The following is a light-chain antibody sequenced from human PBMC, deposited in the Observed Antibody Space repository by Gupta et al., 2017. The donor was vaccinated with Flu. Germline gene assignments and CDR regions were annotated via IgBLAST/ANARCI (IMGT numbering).Light chain of an antibody. Sequence: VGDRVTITCRASQNIGSYLAWYQQKPGKAPKLLIYKASGLESGVPSRFSGSGYGTEFSLTISSLQPDDFATYYCQQYDNLYTFGQGTKLEVK. CDR3: QQYDNLYT. V-gene: IGKV1-5*03. J-gene: IGKJ2*01. CDR1: QNIGSY. CDR2: KAS.